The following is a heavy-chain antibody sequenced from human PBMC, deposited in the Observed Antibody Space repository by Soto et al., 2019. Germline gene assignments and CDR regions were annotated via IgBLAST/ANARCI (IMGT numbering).Heavy chain of an antibody. J-gene: IGHJ4*02. CDR3: AHSGIAAAGTGSDFDY. CDR1: GFSLSTSGMC. V-gene: IGHV2-70*12. Sequence: SGPTLVNPTQTLTLTCTFSGFSLSTSGMCVSWIRQPPGKALEWLARIDWDDDKFYSTSLKTRLTISKDTSKNQVVLTMTNMDPVDTATYYCAHSGIAAAGTGSDFDYWGQGTLVTVSS. D-gene: IGHD6-13*01. CDR2: IDWDDDK.